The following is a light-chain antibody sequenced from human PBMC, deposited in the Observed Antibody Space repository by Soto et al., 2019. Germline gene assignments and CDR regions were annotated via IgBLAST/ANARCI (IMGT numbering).Light chain of an antibody. CDR2: DVT. J-gene: IGLJ1*01. CDR1: SSDVGGYKY. V-gene: IGLV2-14*01. CDR3: ISYTSRGTRV. Sequence: QSALTQPASVSGSPGQSITISCTGTSSDVGGYKYVSWYQQHPGKAPKLMIYDVTHRPSGVSHRFYGSKSGNTASLIIPGLQAEDEADYYSISYTSRGTRVFGTGTKVTVL.